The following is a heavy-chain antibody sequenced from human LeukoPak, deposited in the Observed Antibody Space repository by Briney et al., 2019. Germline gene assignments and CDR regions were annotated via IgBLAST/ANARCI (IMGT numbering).Heavy chain of an antibody. CDR3: ARSAYYYDSSGPYRYFDY. D-gene: IGHD3-22*01. J-gene: IGHJ4*02. CDR2: INHSGST. Sequence: SETLSLTCAVYGGSLSGYYWSWIRQPPGKGLEWIGEINHSGSTNYNPSLKSRVTISVDTSKNQFSLKLSSVTAADTAVYYCARSAYYYDSSGPYRYFDYWGQGTLVTVSS. V-gene: IGHV4-34*01. CDR1: GGSLSGYY.